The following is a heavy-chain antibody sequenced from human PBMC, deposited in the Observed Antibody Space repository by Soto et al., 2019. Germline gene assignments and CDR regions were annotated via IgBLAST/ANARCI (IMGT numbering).Heavy chain of an antibody. D-gene: IGHD2-2*01. V-gene: IGHV1-18*04. CDR2: ISAYNGNT. J-gene: IGHJ6*02. CDR1: GYTFTSYG. CDR3: ARDGQYPPNYYGMDV. Sequence: ASVKVSCKASGYTFTSYGISWVRQAPGQGLEWMGWISAYNGNTNYAQKLQGRVTMTTDTSTSTAYMELRSLRSDDTAVYYCARDGQYPPNYYGMDVWGQGTTVTVSS.